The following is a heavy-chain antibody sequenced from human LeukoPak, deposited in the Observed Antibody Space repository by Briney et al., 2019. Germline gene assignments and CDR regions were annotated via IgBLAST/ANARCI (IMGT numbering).Heavy chain of an antibody. CDR1: GFTFDDYG. CDR3: AREDEGFVDSSGYYY. D-gene: IGHD3-22*01. CDR2: INWDGGST. J-gene: IGHJ4*02. Sequence: GGSLRLSCAASGFTFDDYGMSWVRQAPGKGLEWVSGINWDGGSTGYADSVKGRFTISRDNAKNSLYLQMNSLRAEDTALYYCAREDEGFVDSSGYYYWGQGTLVTVSS. V-gene: IGHV3-20*04.